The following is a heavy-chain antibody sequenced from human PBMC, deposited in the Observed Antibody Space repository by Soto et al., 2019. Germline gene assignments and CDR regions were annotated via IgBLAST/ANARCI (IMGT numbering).Heavy chain of an antibody. J-gene: IGHJ5*02. CDR3: LRDGGLT. V-gene: IGHV3-30*03. D-gene: IGHD3-16*01. CDR2: ISYDGSNK. CDR1: ALIFSSYW. Sequence: PGGTLSLSCAPPALIFSSYWMHWVRQAPGKGLEWVAVISYDGSNKYYADSVKGRFTISRDNTKKSLFLQMNSLRAEDTAVYYCLRDGGLTWGQGT.